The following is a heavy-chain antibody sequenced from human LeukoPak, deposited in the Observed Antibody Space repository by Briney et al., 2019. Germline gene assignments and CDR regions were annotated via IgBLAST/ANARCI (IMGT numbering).Heavy chain of an antibody. D-gene: IGHD4-17*01. Sequence: GASVKVSCKASGYTFTGYYMHWVRQAPGQGLEWMGWINPNSGGTNYAQKFQGRVTMTRDTSISTAYMELSRLRSDDTAVYYCARRTNRYPNGDTIKGAFDIWGQGTMVTVSS. CDR1: GYTFTGYY. J-gene: IGHJ3*02. V-gene: IGHV1-2*02. CDR2: INPNSGGT. CDR3: ARRTNRYPNGDTIKGAFDI.